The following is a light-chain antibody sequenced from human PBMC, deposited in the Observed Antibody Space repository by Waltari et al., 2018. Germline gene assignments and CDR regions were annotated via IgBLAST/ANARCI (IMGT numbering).Light chain of an antibody. Sequence: QSALTQPASVSGSPGQSITISCTGTSSDVGGYKYVSWYQQHPGKVPKVIIYEVSTRASGVSNRCSGSKSGNTASLTISGRQAEDEADYYCSSFTTSYTRLFGGGTKLAVL. J-gene: IGLJ3*02. V-gene: IGLV2-14*01. CDR1: SSDVGGYKY. CDR3: SSFTTSYTRL. CDR2: EVS.